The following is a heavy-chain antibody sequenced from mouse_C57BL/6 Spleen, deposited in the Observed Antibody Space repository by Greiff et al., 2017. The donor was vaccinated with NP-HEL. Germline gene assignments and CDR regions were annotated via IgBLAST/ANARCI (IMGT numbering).Heavy chain of an antibody. J-gene: IGHJ4*01. V-gene: IGHV1-80*01. CDR1: GFAFSSSW. Sequence: VQLKESGAELVKPGASVKISCKTSGFAFSSSWMNWMKQRPGKGLEWIGQIYPGDGDTNYNGKFKSKATLTVDKSSSTAYMQLSSLTSEDSAVYYCAREGYDDAMDYWGQGTSVTVSS. CDR2: IYPGDGDT. D-gene: IGHD2-2*01. CDR3: AREGYDDAMDY.